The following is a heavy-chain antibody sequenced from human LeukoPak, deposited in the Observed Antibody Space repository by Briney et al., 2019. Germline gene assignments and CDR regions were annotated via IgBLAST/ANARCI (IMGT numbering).Heavy chain of an antibody. D-gene: IGHD3-16*01. Sequence: GGSLRLSCAASGFTFSSYEMNWVRQAPGKGLEWVSYISSSGSTIYYADPVKGRFTISRDNAKNTLYLQMNSLRVEDTAVYYCVCLGLGGLSLDWGQGTLVTVSS. CDR3: VCLGLGGLSLD. V-gene: IGHV3-48*03. CDR2: ISSSGSTI. CDR1: GFTFSSYE. J-gene: IGHJ4*02.